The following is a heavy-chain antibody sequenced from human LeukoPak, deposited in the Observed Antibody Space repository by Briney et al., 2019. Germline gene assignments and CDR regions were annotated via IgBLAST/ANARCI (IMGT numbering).Heavy chain of an antibody. CDR3: ARHSGTYYTYYFDY. V-gene: IGHV4-39*01. D-gene: IGHD1-26*01. Sequence: SETLSLTCTVSGGSISSGSYYWGWIRQPPGKGLEWIGRISYNGSTDCNPSLKSRVTISVDTSKKQFSLKLSSVTAADTAVYYCARHSGTYYTYYFDYWGQGTLVTVSS. CDR2: ISYNGST. CDR1: GGSISSGSYY. J-gene: IGHJ4*02.